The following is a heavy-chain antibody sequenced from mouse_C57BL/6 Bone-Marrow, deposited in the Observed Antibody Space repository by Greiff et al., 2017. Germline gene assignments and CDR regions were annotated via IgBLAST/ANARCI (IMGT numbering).Heavy chain of an antibody. J-gene: IGHJ3*01. CDR3: ARDYDYDGAY. CDR2: INPGSGGT. V-gene: IGHV1-54*01. D-gene: IGHD2-4*01. Sequence: QVQLQQSGAELVRPGTSVKVSCKATGYAFINYLIEWVKQRPGQGLEWIGVINPGSGGTNYNEKYKGKATLTADKSSSTAYMQLSSLTSEDSAVYFCARDYDYDGAYWGQGTLVTVSA. CDR1: GYAFINYL.